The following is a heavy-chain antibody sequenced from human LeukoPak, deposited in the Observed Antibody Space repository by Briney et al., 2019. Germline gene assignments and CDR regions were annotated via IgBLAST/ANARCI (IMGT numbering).Heavy chain of an antibody. CDR1: GFTFSSYS. D-gene: IGHD5-18*01. J-gene: IGHJ4*02. V-gene: IGHV3-21*01. CDR2: ISSSSSYI. Sequence: GGSLRLSCAASGFTFSSYSMNWVRQAPGKGLEWVSSISSSSSYIYYADSVKGRFTISRDNAKNSLYLQMHSLRAEDTAVYYCAKPGYGYGNNLFDYWGQGTLVTVSS. CDR3: AKPGYGYGNNLFDY.